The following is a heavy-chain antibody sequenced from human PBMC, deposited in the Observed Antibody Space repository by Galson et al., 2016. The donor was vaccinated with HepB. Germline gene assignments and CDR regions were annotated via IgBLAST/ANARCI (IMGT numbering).Heavy chain of an antibody. D-gene: IGHD5-18*01. J-gene: IGHJ4*02. CDR1: GYSFTSHW. CDR2: IDPSDSYT. CDR3: ARSIQLWPDY. Sequence: QSGAEVKKPGESLRTSCKGRGYSFTSHWINWVRQMPGKGLEWMGRIDPSDSYTSYSPSFQGHVTISADESISTAYLQWSSLKASDTAMYYCARSIQLWPDYWGQGSLVTVSS. V-gene: IGHV5-10-1*01.